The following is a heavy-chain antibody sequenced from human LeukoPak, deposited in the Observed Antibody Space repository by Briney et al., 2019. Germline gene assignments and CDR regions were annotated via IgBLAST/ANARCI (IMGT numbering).Heavy chain of an antibody. CDR1: GGSISNSSYY. J-gene: IGHJ6*03. V-gene: IGHV4-39*01. Sequence: SETLSLTCTVSGGSISNSSYYWGWIRQPPGKGLEWIGSIYYSGDTYYNPSLKSRRVTISVDTSKNQFSLRLSSVTAADTAVYYCARHQWHYYYYMGVWGKGSTVTVSS. CDR2: IYYSGDT. D-gene: IGHD6-19*01. CDR3: ARHQWHYYYYMGV.